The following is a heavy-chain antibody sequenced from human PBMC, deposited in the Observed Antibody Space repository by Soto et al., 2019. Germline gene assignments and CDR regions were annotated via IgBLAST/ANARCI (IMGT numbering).Heavy chain of an antibody. CDR2: ISYDGSNK. V-gene: IGHV3-30*18. CDR1: GFTFSSYG. Sequence: QVQLVESGGGVVQPGRSLRLSCAASGFTFSSYGMHWVRQAPGKGLEWVAVISYDGSNKYYADSVKGRFTISRDNSKNTLYLQMNGLRDGDTSVYYCGKDRRRDYDSSGYYYYYGMDVWGQGTTVTVSS. D-gene: IGHD3-22*01. CDR3: GKDRRRDYDSSGYYYYYGMDV. J-gene: IGHJ6*02.